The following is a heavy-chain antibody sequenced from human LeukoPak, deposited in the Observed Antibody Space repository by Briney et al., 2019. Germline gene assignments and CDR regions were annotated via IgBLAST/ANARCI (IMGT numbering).Heavy chain of an antibody. CDR1: GFTFSSYS. CDR3: AKDAHGESIFDY. J-gene: IGHJ4*02. D-gene: IGHD3-10*01. CDR2: ISGSGGST. Sequence: GGSLRLSCAASGFTFSSYSMSWVRQAPGKGLEWVSAISGSGGSTYYADSVKGRFTISRDNSKNTLHLQMNSLRAEDTAVYYCAKDAHGESIFDYWGQGTLVTVSS. V-gene: IGHV3-23*01.